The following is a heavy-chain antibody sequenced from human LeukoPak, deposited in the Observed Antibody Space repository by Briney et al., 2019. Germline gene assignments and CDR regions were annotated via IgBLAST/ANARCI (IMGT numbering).Heavy chain of an antibody. Sequence: SETLSLTCAVYGGFFSGYYWSWIRQPPGKGLEWIGEINHSGSTNYNPSLKSRVTISVDTSKNQFSLKLSSVTAADTAVYYCARGKEDSTIFGVVSRMYFDYWGQGTLVTVSS. J-gene: IGHJ4*02. CDR3: ARGKEDSTIFGVVSRMYFDY. CDR1: GGFFSGYY. D-gene: IGHD3-3*01. V-gene: IGHV4-34*01. CDR2: INHSGST.